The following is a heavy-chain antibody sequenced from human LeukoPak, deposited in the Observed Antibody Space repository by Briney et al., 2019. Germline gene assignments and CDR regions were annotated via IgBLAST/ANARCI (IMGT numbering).Heavy chain of an antibody. J-gene: IGHJ6*02. CDR2: INSDGSST. V-gene: IGHV3-74*01. D-gene: IGHD3-10*01. CDR3: ARVAPLVTMVRGVILSNGYYYYGMDV. CDR1: GFTFSSYW. Sequence: GGSLRLSCAASGFTFSSYWMHWVRQAPGKGLVWVSRINSDGSSTSYADSVKGRFTISRDNAKNTLYLQMNSLRAEDTAVYYCARVAPLVTMVRGVILSNGYYYYGMDVWGQGPRSPSP.